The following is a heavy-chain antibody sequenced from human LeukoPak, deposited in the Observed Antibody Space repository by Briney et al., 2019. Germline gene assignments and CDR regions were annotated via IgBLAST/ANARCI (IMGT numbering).Heavy chain of an antibody. CDR2: IYSGGST. CDR3: ASRHCSGGRCYFAGADPFDY. J-gene: IGHJ4*02. Sequence: GGSLRLSCAASGFTFSSYAMSWVRQAPGKGLEWVSAIYSGGSTSYVDSVKGRFTTSRDNSKNTLYLQMNSLRAEDTAVYYCASRHCSGGRCYFAGADPFDYWGQGTLVTVSS. V-gene: IGHV3-23*05. CDR1: GFTFSSYA. D-gene: IGHD2-15*01.